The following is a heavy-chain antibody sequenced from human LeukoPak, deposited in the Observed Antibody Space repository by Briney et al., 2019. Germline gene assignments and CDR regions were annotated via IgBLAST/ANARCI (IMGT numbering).Heavy chain of an antibody. CDR2: ISWNSGSI. J-gene: IGHJ4*02. CDR1: GFTFDDYA. D-gene: IGHD6-19*01. CDR3: ALQGEYSSGWYPLDY. Sequence: PGRSLRLSCAASGFTFDDYAMHWVRQAPGKGLEWVSGISWNSGSIGYADSVKGRFTISRDNAKNSLYLQMNGLRAEDMALYYCALQGEYSSGWYPLDYWGQGTLVTVSS. V-gene: IGHV3-9*03.